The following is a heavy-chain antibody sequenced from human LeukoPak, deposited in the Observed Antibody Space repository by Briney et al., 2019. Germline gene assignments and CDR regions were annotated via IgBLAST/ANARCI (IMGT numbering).Heavy chain of an antibody. D-gene: IGHD5-12*01. V-gene: IGHV1-18*01. CDR1: GYTFTSYG. J-gene: IGHJ4*02. CDR2: ISAYNGNT. CDR3: ATAPGYSGYYLSDY. Sequence: GASVKVSCKASGYTFTSYGISWVRQAPGQGLEWMGWISAYNGNTNYAQKLQGRVTMTTDTSTSTAYMELRSLRSDDTAVYYCATAPGYSGYYLSDYWGQGTLVTVSS.